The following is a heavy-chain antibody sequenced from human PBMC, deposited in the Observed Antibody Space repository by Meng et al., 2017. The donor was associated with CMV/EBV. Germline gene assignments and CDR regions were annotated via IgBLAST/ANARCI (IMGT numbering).Heavy chain of an antibody. CDR3: ARGMSDFWSGYLDY. CDR1: GGSISSRSYY. J-gene: IGHJ4*02. Sequence: SQTLSLTCAVSGGSISSRSYYWGWIRQPPGKGLEWIGSMSYSGSTYYNPSLQSRVTISVDTSKNQFSLKLSSVTAADTAVYYCARGMSDFWSGYLDYWGQGTLVTVSS. CDR2: MSYSGST. D-gene: IGHD3-3*01. V-gene: IGHV4-39*07.